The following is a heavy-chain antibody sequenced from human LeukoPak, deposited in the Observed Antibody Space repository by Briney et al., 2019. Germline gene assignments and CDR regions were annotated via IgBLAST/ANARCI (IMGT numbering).Heavy chain of an antibody. CDR3: ARTGFDGSGSYYMDYYYGMDV. J-gene: IGHJ6*04. V-gene: IGHV1-69*01. D-gene: IGHD3-10*01. CDR2: IIPIFGTA. CDR1: GGTFSSYA. Sequence: VASVKVSCKASGGTFSSYAISWVRQAPGQGLEWMGGIIPIFGTANYAQKLQGRVTITADESTSTAYMELSSLRSEDTAVYYCARTGFDGSGSYYMDYYYGMDVWGKGTTVTVSS.